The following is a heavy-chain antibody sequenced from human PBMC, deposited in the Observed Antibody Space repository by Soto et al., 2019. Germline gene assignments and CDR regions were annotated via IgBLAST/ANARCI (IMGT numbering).Heavy chain of an antibody. Sequence: QITLKESGPTLVKPTQTLTLTCTFPGFSFSSIGEGVGWIRQPPGKALEWLALIYWDDDKRSSPSLKSRLTITKDTSKNQVVLTMTNMDPVDTATYYCVQSRCGGDCLQSYSSHSYYGLDVWGQGTTVTVSS. CDR1: GFSFSSIGEG. V-gene: IGHV2-5*02. CDR2: IYWDDDK. D-gene: IGHD2-21*02. J-gene: IGHJ6*02. CDR3: VQSRCGGDCLQSYSSHSYYGLDV.